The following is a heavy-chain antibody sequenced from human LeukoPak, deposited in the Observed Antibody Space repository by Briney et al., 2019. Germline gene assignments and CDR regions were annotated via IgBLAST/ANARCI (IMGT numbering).Heavy chain of an antibody. CDR1: GFTFSSYA. CDR2: ISGSGGST. V-gene: IGHV3-23*01. CDR3: AKVSYYYYGMDV. J-gene: IGHJ6*02. Sequence: GGSLRLSCAASGFTFSSYAMSWVRQAPGKGPEWVSAISGSGGSTYYADSVKGRFTISRDNSKNTLYLQMNSLRAEDTAVYYCAKVSYYYYGMDVWGQGTTVTVSS.